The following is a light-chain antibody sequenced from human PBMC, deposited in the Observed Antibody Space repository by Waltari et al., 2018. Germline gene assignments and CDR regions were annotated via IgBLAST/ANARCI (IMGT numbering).Light chain of an antibody. CDR2: VNSDGSH. Sequence: QLVLTQSPSASASLGAPVKLTCLLTSGQRTNLIPWLQQRPQKGPRYLMKVNSDGSHNKGDEIPDRFSGSSSGAERYLTISSVQSEDEADYYCQTGGHGTWVFGGGTTLTVL. CDR1: SGQRTNL. V-gene: IGLV4-69*01. J-gene: IGLJ3*02. CDR3: QTGGHGTWV.